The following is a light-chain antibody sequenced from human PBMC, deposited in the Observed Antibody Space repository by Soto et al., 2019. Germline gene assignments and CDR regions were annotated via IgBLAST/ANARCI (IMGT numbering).Light chain of an antibody. Sequence: EIVMTQSPATLSVSPGERATLSCRASQSVSSNLAWYQKKPGQAPRILIYGASTRATGIPARFSGSGSGTDFNLTISRLESEDFAMYYCQQYGSLPWTFGQGTKLDIK. CDR3: QQYGSLPWT. V-gene: IGKV3-15*01. J-gene: IGKJ1*01. CDR1: QSVSSN. CDR2: GAS.